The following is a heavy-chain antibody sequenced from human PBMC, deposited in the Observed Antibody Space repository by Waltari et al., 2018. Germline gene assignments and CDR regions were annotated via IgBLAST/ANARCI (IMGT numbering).Heavy chain of an antibody. CDR2: IYPGDSDT. CDR3: ARQNGRFGELFDY. D-gene: IGHD3-10*01. CDR1: GYSFTSYW. Sequence: EVQLVQSGAEVTKPGASLKISCTGSGYSFTSYWLGWVRQMPGKGLEWMGIIYPGDSDTRYSPSFQGQVTISADKSISTAYLQWSSLKASDTAMYYCARQNGRFGELFDYWGQGTLVTVSS. V-gene: IGHV5-51*01. J-gene: IGHJ4*02.